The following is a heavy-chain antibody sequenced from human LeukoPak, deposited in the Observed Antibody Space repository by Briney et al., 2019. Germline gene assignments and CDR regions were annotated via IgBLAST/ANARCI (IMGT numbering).Heavy chain of an antibody. Sequence: PSETLSLTCTVSGYPISSGYYWGWIRQPPGKGLEWVANIKQDGSEKYYVDSVKGRFTISRDNSKNTLYLQMNSLRAEDTAVYYCARDYASQRSKWLVRGLGYFDYWGQGTLVTVSS. D-gene: IGHD6-19*01. J-gene: IGHJ4*02. CDR2: IKQDGSEK. CDR1: GYPISSGYY. CDR3: ARDYASQRSKWLVRGLGYFDY. V-gene: IGHV3-7*01.